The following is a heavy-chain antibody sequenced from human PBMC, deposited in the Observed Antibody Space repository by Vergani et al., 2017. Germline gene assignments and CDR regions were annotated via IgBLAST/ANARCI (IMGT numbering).Heavy chain of an antibody. Sequence: VQLVESGGGLTQPGGSLRLSCAASGFTFSRYALSWVRQAPGKGLEWVSTISGSGDSKYYADSVKGRFTISRDKNTLFLQMISLRAEDTAMYYCAKKLGGVIPSTMSIPHDAFDVWGQGTMVTVSS. J-gene: IGHJ3*01. CDR1: GFTFSRYA. CDR2: ISGSGDSK. CDR3: AKKLGGVIPSTMSIPHDAFDV. D-gene: IGHD3-16*01. V-gene: IGHV3-23*04.